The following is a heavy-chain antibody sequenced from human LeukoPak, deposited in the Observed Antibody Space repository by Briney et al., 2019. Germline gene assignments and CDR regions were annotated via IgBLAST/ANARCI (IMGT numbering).Heavy chain of an antibody. CDR2: INPNSGGT. Sequence: ASVTVSCKASGYTFTGYYMHWVRQAPGQGLEWMGWINPNSGGTNYAQKFQGRVTMTRDTSTSTVYMELSSLRSEDTAVYYCARDREACSSTSCYPYYYYGMDVWGQGTTVTVSS. J-gene: IGHJ6*02. D-gene: IGHD2-2*01. V-gene: IGHV1-2*02. CDR3: ARDREACSSTSCYPYYYYGMDV. CDR1: GYTFTGYY.